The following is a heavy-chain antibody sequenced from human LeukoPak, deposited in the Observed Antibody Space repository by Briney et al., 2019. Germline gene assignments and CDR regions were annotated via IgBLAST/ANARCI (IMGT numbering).Heavy chain of an antibody. J-gene: IGHJ3*02. CDR2: INPSGST. CDR1: GYTFTNYY. D-gene: IGHD6-19*01. Sequence: ASVKVSRKASGYTFTNYYIHWVRQAAGQGLEWMGIINPSGSTSYTQKFQGRVTMTRDTSTSTVYMELSSLRSEDTAVYYCARGLGYTSGWYAFDIWGQGTMVTVSS. V-gene: IGHV1-46*01. CDR3: ARGLGYTSGWYAFDI.